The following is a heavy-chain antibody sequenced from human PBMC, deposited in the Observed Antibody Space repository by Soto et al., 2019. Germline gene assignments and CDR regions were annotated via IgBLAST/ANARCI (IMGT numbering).Heavy chain of an antibody. Sequence: PGGSLRLSCAASGFTFSSYAMHWVRQAPGKGLEWVAVISYDGSNKYYADSVKGRFTISRDNSKNTLYLQMNSLRAEDTAVYYCARDPYLAAAGTFDYWGQGTLVTVSS. V-gene: IGHV3-30-3*01. CDR3: ARDPYLAAAGTFDY. J-gene: IGHJ4*02. CDR2: ISYDGSNK. CDR1: GFTFSSYA. D-gene: IGHD6-13*01.